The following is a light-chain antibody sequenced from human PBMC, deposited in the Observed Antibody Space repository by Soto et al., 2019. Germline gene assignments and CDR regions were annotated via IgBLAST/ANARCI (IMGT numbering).Light chain of an antibody. CDR3: QQCGSTRLT. J-gene: IGKJ4*01. CDR2: GAS. V-gene: IGKV3-20*01. Sequence: DIVLTQSPGSLSLSPGERATLSCRASQNVINSYLAWYQQKPGQAPRLLIYGASSRATGVPDRFSGSGSGTDFTLTITRLESEDFAVYYCQQCGSTRLTFGGGTKVEIK. CDR1: QNVINSY.